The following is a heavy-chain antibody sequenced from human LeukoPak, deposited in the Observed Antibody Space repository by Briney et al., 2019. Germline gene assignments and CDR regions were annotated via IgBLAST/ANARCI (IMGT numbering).Heavy chain of an antibody. D-gene: IGHD2-2*01. Sequence: GGSLRLSRAASGFTFSDYYMSWIRQAPGKGREWVSYISSSGSTIYYADSVKGRFTISRDNAKNSLYLQMNSLRAEDTAVYYCARSLGYCSSTSCYSTFAFDYWGQGTLVTVSS. V-gene: IGHV3-11*04. CDR3: ARSLGYCSSTSCYSTFAFDY. CDR2: ISSSGSTI. J-gene: IGHJ4*02. CDR1: GFTFSDYY.